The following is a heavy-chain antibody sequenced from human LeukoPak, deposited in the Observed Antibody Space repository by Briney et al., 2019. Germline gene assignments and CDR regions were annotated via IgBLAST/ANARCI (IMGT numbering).Heavy chain of an antibody. CDR3: ASGSLDYYMDV. Sequence: ASVRVSCKASGYTFTSYDINWVRQATGQGLEWMGWMNPNGGNTGYAQKFQGRVTMTRNTSISTAYVELSSLRSEDTAVYYCASGSLDYYMDVWGKGTTVTVSS. CDR1: GYTFTSYD. V-gene: IGHV1-8*01. CDR2: MNPNGGNT. J-gene: IGHJ6*03.